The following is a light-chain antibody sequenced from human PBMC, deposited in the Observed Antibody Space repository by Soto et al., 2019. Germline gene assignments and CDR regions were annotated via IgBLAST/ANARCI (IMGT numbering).Light chain of an antibody. J-gene: IGLJ2*01. Sequence: QPVLTQPPSASETPGQRVTISCSGSSSNIGNNFIYWYQHLPGTAPKLLIYRNDQRPSGVPARFSGSKSGTSASLAISGLRSEDEADYYCSAWDDSLTGVIFGGGTKLTVL. CDR3: SAWDDSLTGVI. CDR2: RND. V-gene: IGLV1-47*01. CDR1: SSNIGNNF.